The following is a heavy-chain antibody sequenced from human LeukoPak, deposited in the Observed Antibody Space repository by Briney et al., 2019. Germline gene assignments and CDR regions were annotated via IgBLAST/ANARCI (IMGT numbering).Heavy chain of an antibody. CDR2: IIPIFGTA. Sequence: SVKVSCKASGGTFSSYAISWVRQAPGQGLEWMGGIIPIFGTANYAQKFQGRVTITADESTSTAYMELSSLRSEDTAVYYCARAPCGGDCLFDYWGQGTLVTVSS. V-gene: IGHV1-69*01. D-gene: IGHD2-21*02. CDR1: GGTFSSYA. J-gene: IGHJ4*02. CDR3: ARAPCGGDCLFDY.